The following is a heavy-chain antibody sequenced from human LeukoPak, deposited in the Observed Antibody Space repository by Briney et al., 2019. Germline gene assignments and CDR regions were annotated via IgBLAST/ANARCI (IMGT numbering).Heavy chain of an antibody. V-gene: IGHV3-30*04. Sequence: GGSLRLSCAASGFTFSSYAMHWVRQAPGEGLEWVAVISYDGSNKYYADSVKGRFTISRDNSKNTRYLQMNSLRAEDTAVYYCARQYCSSTSCHGPYYYYGMDVWGQGTTVTVSS. CDR2: ISYDGSNK. CDR1: GFTFSSYA. D-gene: IGHD2-2*01. CDR3: ARQYCSSTSCHGPYYYYGMDV. J-gene: IGHJ6*02.